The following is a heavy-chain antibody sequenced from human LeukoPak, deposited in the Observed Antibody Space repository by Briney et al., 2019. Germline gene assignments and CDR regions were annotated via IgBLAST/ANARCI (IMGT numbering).Heavy chain of an antibody. Sequence: SETLSLTCTVSGVSISSSSFYWGWIRQPPGRGLEWIANIYYSRYTYYNPSLKSRVTISVDTSRNQFSLNLSSVTAADTAVYYCARLGLEGWTIAAAGPGWYFDLWGRGTLVTVSS. J-gene: IGHJ2*01. CDR1: GVSISSSSFY. CDR3: ARLGLEGWTIAAAGPGWYFDL. CDR2: IYYSRYT. D-gene: IGHD6-13*01. V-gene: IGHV4-39*01.